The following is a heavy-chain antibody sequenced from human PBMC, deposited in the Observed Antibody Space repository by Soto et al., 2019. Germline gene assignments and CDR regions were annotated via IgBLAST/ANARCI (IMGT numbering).Heavy chain of an antibody. V-gene: IGHV1-69*13. J-gene: IGHJ6*04. CDR3: ARQYCSSTSCLYYYYYYGMAV. D-gene: IGHD2-2*01. CDR1: GGTFSSYA. CDR2: IIPIFGTA. Sequence: ASVKVSCKASGGTFSSYAISWVRQAPGQGLEWMGGIIPIFGTANYAQKFQGRVTITADESTSTAYMELSSLRSEDTAVYYCARQYCSSTSCLYYYYYYGMAVWGKGPTVPVSP.